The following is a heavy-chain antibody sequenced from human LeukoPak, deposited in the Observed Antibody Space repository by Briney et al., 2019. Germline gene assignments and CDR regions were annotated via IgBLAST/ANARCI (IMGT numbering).Heavy chain of an antibody. V-gene: IGHV3-74*01. J-gene: IGHJ5*02. D-gene: IGHD2/OR15-2a*01. CDR1: GFTLSTYW. CDR2: IDYDGINT. Sequence: GGSLRLSCAASGFTLSTYWMHWVRQAPGKGLVWVSRIDYDGINTNYADSVKGRFSISRDNAKNILYLQMSSLRADDTAVYYCVRGDFQPTWGQGTLVTVSS. CDR3: VRGDFQPT.